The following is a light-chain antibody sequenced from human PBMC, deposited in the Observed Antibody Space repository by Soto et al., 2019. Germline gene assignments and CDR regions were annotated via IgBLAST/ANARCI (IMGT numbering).Light chain of an antibody. V-gene: IGLV2-14*01. CDR2: DVS. CDR1: SSDVGGYNY. Sequence: QSVLTQPASVSGSPGQSITISCTGTSSDVGGYNYVSWYQQHPGKAPKLMIYDVSNRPSGVSNRFSGSKSGNTVSLTISGLQAEDYADYYCSSYTSSSTYVFGTGTIVTVL. J-gene: IGLJ1*01. CDR3: SSYTSSSTYV.